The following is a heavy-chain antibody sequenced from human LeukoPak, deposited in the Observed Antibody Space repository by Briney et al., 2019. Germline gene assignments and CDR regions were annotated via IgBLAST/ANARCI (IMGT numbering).Heavy chain of an antibody. J-gene: IGHJ4*02. CDR2: IIPIFGTA. CDR3: ARGQAGGFSGYDPGF. Sequence: GASVKVSCKASGGTFSSYAISWVRQAPGQGLEWMGGIIPIFGTATYTQKFQGRITITADESTSTAYMELSSLRSEDAAVYYCARGQAGGFSGYDPGFWGQGSLVTVSS. D-gene: IGHD5-12*01. CDR1: GGTFSSYA. V-gene: IGHV1-69*13.